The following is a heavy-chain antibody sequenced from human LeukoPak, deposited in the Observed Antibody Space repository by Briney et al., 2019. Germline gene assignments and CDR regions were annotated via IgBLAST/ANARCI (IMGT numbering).Heavy chain of an antibody. D-gene: IGHD1-26*01. V-gene: IGHV3-23*01. CDR1: GFTFSSYE. J-gene: IGHJ4*02. CDR2: ISGSGGST. CDR3: AKHTWEQLREEVWY. Sequence: GGSLRLSCAASGFTFSSYEMNWVRQAPGKGLEWVSAISGSGGSTYYADSVKGRFTISRDNSKNTLYLQMNSLRAEDTAVYYCAKHTWEQLREEVWYWGQGTLVTVSS.